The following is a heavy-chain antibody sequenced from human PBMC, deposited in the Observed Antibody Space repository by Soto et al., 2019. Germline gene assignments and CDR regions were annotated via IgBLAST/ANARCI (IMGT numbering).Heavy chain of an antibody. CDR3: AREAGYCSTTSCYRRAFDT. D-gene: IGHD2-2*01. V-gene: IGHV3-74*01. Sequence: HPGGSLRLSCAASGFTFSSYGMHWVRQAPGKGLEWVARISTEGDSTNYADSVKGRFTISRDSATNTVYLQMNGLGVDDTSVYFCAREAGYCSTTSCYRRAFDTWGQGTMVTVSS. CDR1: GFTFSSYG. J-gene: IGHJ3*02. CDR2: ISTEGDST.